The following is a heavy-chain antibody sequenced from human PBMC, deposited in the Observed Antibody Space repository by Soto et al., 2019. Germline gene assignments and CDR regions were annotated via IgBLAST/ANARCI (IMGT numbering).Heavy chain of an antibody. Sequence: SETLSLTCGVNDGFFSGYSWTWIRQPPGKGLEWIGEVNYRGAITYNPSLRSRATIEIDTSKSQFTLTLTSVTAADTALYYCARSYYNILTGYYTWGQGIQVTVSS. D-gene: IGHD3-9*01. CDR3: ARSYYNILTGYYT. CDR1: DGFFSGYS. CDR2: VNYRGAI. J-gene: IGHJ5*02. V-gene: IGHV4-34*01.